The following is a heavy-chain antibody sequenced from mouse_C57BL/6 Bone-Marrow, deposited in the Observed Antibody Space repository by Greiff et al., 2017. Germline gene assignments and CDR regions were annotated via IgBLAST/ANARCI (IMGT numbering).Heavy chain of an antibody. Sequence: EVQGVESGGDLVKPGGSLKLSCAASGFTFSSYGMSWVRQTPDKRLEWVATISSGGSYTYYPDSVKGRFTISRDNAKNTLYLQMSSRKSEDTAMEDCARLHSAGYVEFDYWGQGTTLTVSS. CDR3: ARLHSAGYVEFDY. D-gene: IGHD3-2*02. CDR2: ISSGGSYT. J-gene: IGHJ2*01. V-gene: IGHV5-6*01. CDR1: GFTFSSYG.